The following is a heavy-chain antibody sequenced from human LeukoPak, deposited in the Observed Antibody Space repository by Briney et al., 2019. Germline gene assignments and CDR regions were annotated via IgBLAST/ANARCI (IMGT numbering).Heavy chain of an antibody. J-gene: IGHJ6*03. V-gene: IGHV3-30*01. CDR3: ARGGSGSYYYYFYYMDV. CDR1: GFTISSHA. Sequence: GSSPRLSCAASGFTISSHAIHWVRQAPGKGLEWVSIISYDGSNRNYADSVKGRFTVSRDNSKNTLYLQINSLSTEDTAVYYCARGGSGSYYYYFYYMDVWGKGTTVTVSS. D-gene: IGHD3-10*01. CDR2: ISYDGSNR.